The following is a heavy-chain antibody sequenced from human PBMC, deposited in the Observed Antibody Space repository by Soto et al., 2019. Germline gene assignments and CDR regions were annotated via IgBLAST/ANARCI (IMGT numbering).Heavy chain of an antibody. V-gene: IGHV3-23*01. D-gene: IGHD4-17*01. CDR3: ANYYGDYAGGEFFQH. CDR1: GFTFSNYA. Sequence: EVPLLESGGDLVQPGGSLRLSCALSGFTFSNYAMNWVRQAPGKGLEWVSAITGSGRSTYYAESVKGRFTISRDNSKNTLYLQMNSLRAEDTAVYYCANYYGDYAGGEFFQHWGQGTLVTVSS. J-gene: IGHJ1*01. CDR2: ITGSGRST.